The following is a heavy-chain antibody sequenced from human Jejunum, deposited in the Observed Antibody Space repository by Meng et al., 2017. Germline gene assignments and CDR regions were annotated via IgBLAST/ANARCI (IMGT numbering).Heavy chain of an antibody. CDR2: IIPIFGTA. CDR3: ARGKFLKLGSNPGDY. D-gene: IGHD7-27*01. V-gene: IGHV1-69*13. Sequence: SVKVSCKASGGTFSSYAISWVRQAPGQGLEWMGGIIPIFGTANYAQKFQGRVTITADESTSTAYMELSSLRSEDTAVYYCARGKFLKLGSNPGDYWGQGTLVTVSS. J-gene: IGHJ4*02. CDR1: GGTFSSYA.